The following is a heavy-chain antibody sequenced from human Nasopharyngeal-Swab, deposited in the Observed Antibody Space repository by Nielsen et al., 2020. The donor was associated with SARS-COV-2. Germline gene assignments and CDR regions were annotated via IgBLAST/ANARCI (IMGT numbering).Heavy chain of an antibody. CDR3: VTITSTIFGMDFGNSAFDY. V-gene: IGHV1-24*01. CDR2: FDPKEGKT. D-gene: IGHD3-3*01. J-gene: IGHJ4*02. CDR1: GNSLTEIS. Sequence: ASVKVSCKVSGNSLTEISMHWVRQAPGKGLEWMGGFDPKEGKTIYTQKFQGRVTMTEDTSTDTAYMELSRLRSDDTALYYCVTITSTIFGMDFGNSAFDYWGLGTLVTVSS.